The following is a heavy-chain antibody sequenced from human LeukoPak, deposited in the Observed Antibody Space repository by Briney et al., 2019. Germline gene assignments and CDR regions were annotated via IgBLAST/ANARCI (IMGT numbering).Heavy chain of an antibody. D-gene: IGHD1-20*01. CDR1: GGSISSYY. Sequence: SETLSLTCTVSGGSISSYYWSWIRQPPGKGLEWIGYIYYSGSTNYNPSLESRVTISVDTSKNQFSLKLSSVTAADTAVYYCARDSPVLTYWGQGTLVTVSS. CDR2: IYYSGST. V-gene: IGHV4-59*01. CDR3: ARDSPVLTY. J-gene: IGHJ4*02.